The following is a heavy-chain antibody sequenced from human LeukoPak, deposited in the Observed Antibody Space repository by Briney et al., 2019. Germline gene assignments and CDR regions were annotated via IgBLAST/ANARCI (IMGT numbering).Heavy chain of an antibody. J-gene: IGHJ4*02. V-gene: IGHV4-4*07. CDR1: SVSISSYY. CDR2: IYTSGST. CDR3: AVAAAGSDYYFDY. Sequence: SETLSLTCTVSSVSISSYYRNWIRQPAGKGLEWIGHIYTSGSTNYNPSLKSRVTMSIDTSKNQFSLKLSSVTAADTAVYYCAVAAAGSDYYFDYWGQGTLVTVSS. D-gene: IGHD6-13*01.